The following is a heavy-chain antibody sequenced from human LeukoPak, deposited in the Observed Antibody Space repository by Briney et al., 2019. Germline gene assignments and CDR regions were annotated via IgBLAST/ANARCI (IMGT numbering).Heavy chain of an antibody. CDR1: GFTFRSYS. CDR2: ISSSSSTI. J-gene: IGHJ5*02. V-gene: IGHV3-48*01. D-gene: IGHD3-10*01. CDR3: ASLYGSGPNWFDP. Sequence: GGSLRLSCAASGFTFRSYSMNWVRQAPGKGLEWVSYISSSSSTIYYAHSVKGRFTISRDNDKNSLYLQMNSLRAEDTAVYYCASLYGSGPNWFDPWGQGTLVTVSS.